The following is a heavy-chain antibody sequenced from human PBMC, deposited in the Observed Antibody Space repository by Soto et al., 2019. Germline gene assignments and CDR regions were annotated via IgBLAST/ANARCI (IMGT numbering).Heavy chain of an antibody. D-gene: IGHD3-22*01. CDR2: LYYGRSA. CDR3: ALRSMAVVPEY. CDR1: GDSISSYY. V-gene: IGHV4-59*01. J-gene: IGHJ4*02. Sequence: QVQLQESGPGLVKPSETLSLTCAVSGDSISSYYCMWIRQPPGKGLESIGYLYYGRSANYNPSHKSRFTLSVDTSTNQCSLTLSSMTAADTAVYYCALRSMAVVPEYWGQGTLVTVSS.